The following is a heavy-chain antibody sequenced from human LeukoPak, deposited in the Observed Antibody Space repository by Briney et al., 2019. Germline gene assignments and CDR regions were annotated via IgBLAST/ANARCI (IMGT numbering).Heavy chain of an antibody. J-gene: IGHJ4*02. CDR2: ISSSSDYI. CDR3: ARARVDYLTDY. Sequence: GSLRLSCTAXGXXFSXYSMNXXRQAPGKXLEWFSSISSSSDYIFDADSVKGRFTISRDNAKNSLFLHMNSLRVDDTAIYFCARARVDYLTDYWGQGTLVTVSS. D-gene: IGHD2/OR15-2a*01. CDR1: GXXFSXYS. V-gene: IGHV3-21*01.